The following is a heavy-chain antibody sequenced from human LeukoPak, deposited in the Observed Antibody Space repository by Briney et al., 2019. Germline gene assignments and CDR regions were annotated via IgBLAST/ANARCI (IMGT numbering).Heavy chain of an antibody. D-gene: IGHD3-22*01. V-gene: IGHV3-23*01. CDR3: AKDTLDYYDSSGSGNWFDP. CDR1: GFTFSSYA. Sequence: GGSLRLSCAASGFTFSSYAMSWVRQAPGKGLEWVSASSGSGGSTYYADSVKGRFTISRDNSKNTLYLQMNSLRAEDTAVYYCAKDTLDYYDSSGSGNWFDPWGQGTLVTVSS. J-gene: IGHJ5*02. CDR2: SSGSGGST.